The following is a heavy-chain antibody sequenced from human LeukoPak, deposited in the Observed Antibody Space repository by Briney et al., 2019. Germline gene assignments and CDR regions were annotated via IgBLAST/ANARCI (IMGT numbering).Heavy chain of an antibody. CDR1: GLTFSSYA. Sequence: NPGGSLRLSCAASGLTFSSYAMSWVRQAPGKGLEWVSAISGSGGSTYYADSVKGRFTISRDNAKNSLYLQMNSLRAEDTAVYYCARGSPILWFGERSAFGIWGQGTMVTVSS. V-gene: IGHV3-23*01. CDR2: ISGSGGST. J-gene: IGHJ3*02. D-gene: IGHD3-10*01. CDR3: ARGSPILWFGERSAFGI.